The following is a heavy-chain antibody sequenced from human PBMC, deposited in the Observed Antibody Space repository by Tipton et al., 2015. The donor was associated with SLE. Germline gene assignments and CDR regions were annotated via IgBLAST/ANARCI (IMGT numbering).Heavy chain of an antibody. CDR2: ISDGGGT. V-gene: IGHV4-59*08. CDR1: GGSISSNY. CDR3: ARGMLTWRGAIIGVDV. D-gene: IGHD2-8*01. Sequence: TLSLTCSVSGGSISSNYWIWIRQPPGKGLEWIGYISDGGGTNHNPSLKSRVAISVDPAKNQFSLKLTSVTAADTAVYYCARGMLTWRGAIIGVDVWGQGP. J-gene: IGHJ6*02.